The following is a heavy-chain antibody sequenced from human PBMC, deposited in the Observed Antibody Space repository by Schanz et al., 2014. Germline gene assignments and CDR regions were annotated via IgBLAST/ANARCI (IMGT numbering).Heavy chain of an antibody. J-gene: IGHJ4*02. CDR3: ARVKGGFDY. V-gene: IGHV3-33*08. Sequence: VHLLESGGGLVQPGGSLRLSCAASGFTFSSYAMSWVRQAPGKGLEWVAVIWYDGSNKYYADSVKGRFTISRDNSKNTLFLQMNSLRAEDTAVYYCARVKGGFDYWGQGTLVTVSS. CDR1: GFTFSSYA. D-gene: IGHD3-16*01. CDR2: IWYDGSNK.